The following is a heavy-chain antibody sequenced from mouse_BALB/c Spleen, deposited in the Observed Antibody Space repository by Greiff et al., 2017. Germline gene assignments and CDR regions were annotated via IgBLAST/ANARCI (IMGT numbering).Heavy chain of an antibody. CDR1: GYTFTSYW. J-gene: IGHJ2*01. V-gene: IGHV1-7*01. Sequence: VQLQQSGAELAKPGASVKMSCKASGYTFTSYWMHWVKQRPGQGLEWIGYINPSTGYTEYNQKFKDKATLTADKSSSTAYMQLSSLTSEDSAVYCCTRGYYYGSSPDYGGQGTTLTVSS. CDR3: TRGYYYGSSPDY. CDR2: INPSTGYT. D-gene: IGHD1-1*01.